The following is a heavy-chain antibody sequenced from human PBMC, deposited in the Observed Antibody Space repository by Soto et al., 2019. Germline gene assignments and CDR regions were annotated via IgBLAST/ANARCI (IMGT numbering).Heavy chain of an antibody. J-gene: IGHJ5*02. CDR2: INHSGST. Sequence: SETLSLTCAVYGGSFSGYYWSWIRQPPGKGLEWIGEINHSGSTNYNPSLKSRVTISVDTSKNQFSLKLSSVAASDTAVYYCARHRATGPDSSCWYGEVYPCRQGTLVT. D-gene: IGHD6-13*01. V-gene: IGHV4-34*01. CDR3: ARHRATGPDSSCWYGEVYP. CDR1: GGSFSGYY.